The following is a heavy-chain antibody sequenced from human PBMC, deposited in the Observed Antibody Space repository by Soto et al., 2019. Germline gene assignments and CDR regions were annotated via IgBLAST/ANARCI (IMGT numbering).Heavy chain of an antibody. J-gene: IGHJ4*02. CDR1: GFTFSSYA. Sequence: PGGSLRLSCAASGFTFSSYAMSWVRQAPGKGLEWVAVISYDGSNKFYADSVKGRFTISRDNSKNTLYLQMNSLRAEDTAVYYCAKDYYYDSSGYTYFDYWGQGTLVTVSS. CDR2: ISYDGSNK. V-gene: IGHV3-30*18. D-gene: IGHD3-22*01. CDR3: AKDYYYDSSGYTYFDY.